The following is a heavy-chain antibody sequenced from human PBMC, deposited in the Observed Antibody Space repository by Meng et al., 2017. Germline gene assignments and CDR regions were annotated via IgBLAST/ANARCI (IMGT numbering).Heavy chain of an antibody. CDR1: GGPFSSYG. Sequence: VQLVQSWAEVKKPGSSVKVLVKASGGPFSSYGISWVRQAPGQGFEWMGGIIPIFGTANYAQKFQGRVTITADKSTSIAYMELSSLRSEDTAVYYCARVDRNDDADFDYWGQGTLVTVSS. CDR3: ARVDRNDDADFDY. D-gene: IGHD1-1*01. V-gene: IGHV1-69*06. J-gene: IGHJ4*02. CDR2: IIPIFGTA.